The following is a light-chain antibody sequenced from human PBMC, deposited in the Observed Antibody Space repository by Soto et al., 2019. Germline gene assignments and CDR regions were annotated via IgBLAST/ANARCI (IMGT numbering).Light chain of an antibody. V-gene: IGKV3-20*01. Sequence: EIVLTQSPGTLSLSPGERATLSCRASQSVSAGYFAWYQQKPGQAPRLLIYETSSRTTGTPDRFSGGGSGTDFTLTIRRLEPEDFAVYYCQHYGNSPTFGPGTKVE. CDR2: ETS. CDR1: QSVSAGY. J-gene: IGKJ1*01. CDR3: QHYGNSPT.